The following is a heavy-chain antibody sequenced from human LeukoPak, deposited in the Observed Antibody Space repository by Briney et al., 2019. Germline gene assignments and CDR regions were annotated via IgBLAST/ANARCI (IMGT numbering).Heavy chain of an antibody. V-gene: IGHV1-24*01. J-gene: IGHJ4*02. CDR3: ATAFPFRDFGGILDY. D-gene: IGHD3-10*01. CDR1: GYSLGELS. Sequence: ASVKVSCKVSGYSLGELSLHWVRQAPGKGLEWMGGFDLEDGETTYAQKFQGRVSMTEDTSTDTAYLDLSSLRFDDTALYYCATAFPFRDFGGILDYWGQGTLVTVSS. CDR2: FDLEDGET.